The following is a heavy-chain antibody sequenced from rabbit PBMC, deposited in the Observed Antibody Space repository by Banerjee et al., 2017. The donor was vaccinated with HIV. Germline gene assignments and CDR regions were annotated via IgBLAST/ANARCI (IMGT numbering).Heavy chain of an antibody. D-gene: IGHD4-1*01. CDR1: GFSFSGSYY. CDR3: ARDLAGVIGWNFSL. Sequence: QSLEESGGDLVKPGASLTLTCTASGFSFSGSYYMCWVRQAPGKGPEWIACIYGGSSGSTYYASWAKGRFTISKTSSTTVTLQMTSLTAADTATYFCARDLAGVIGWNFSLWGPGTLVTVS. J-gene: IGHJ4*01. V-gene: IGHV1S40*01. CDR2: IYGGSSGST.